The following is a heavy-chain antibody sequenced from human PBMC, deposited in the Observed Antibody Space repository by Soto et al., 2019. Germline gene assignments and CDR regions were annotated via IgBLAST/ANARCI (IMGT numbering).Heavy chain of an antibody. CDR2: INPNSGGT. D-gene: IGHD2-15*01. V-gene: IGHV1-2*02. J-gene: IGHJ6*02. CDR1: GYAFSTFY. CDR3: ASYCSGGSCYYYYGMDV. Sequence: ASVKVSCKASGYAFSTFYMHWVRQAPGQGLEWMGWINPNSGGTNYAQKFQGRVTMTRDTSISTAYMELSRLRSDDTAVYYCASYCSGGSCYYYYGMDVWGQGTTVTVSS.